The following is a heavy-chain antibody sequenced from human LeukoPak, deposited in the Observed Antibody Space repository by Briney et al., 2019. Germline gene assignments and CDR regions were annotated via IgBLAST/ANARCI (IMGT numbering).Heavy chain of an antibody. CDR1: GGSISSSSYY. D-gene: IGHD2-15*01. J-gene: IGHJ3*02. CDR3: ARLPIVVVVASLALGGI. CDR2: IYYSGST. V-gene: IGHV4-39*01. Sequence: SETLSLTCTVSGGSISSSSYYWGWIRQPPGKGLEWIGSIYYSGSTHYNPSLKSRVTISVDTSKNQFSLKLSSVTAADTAVYYCARLPIVVVVASLALGGIWGQGTMVTVSS.